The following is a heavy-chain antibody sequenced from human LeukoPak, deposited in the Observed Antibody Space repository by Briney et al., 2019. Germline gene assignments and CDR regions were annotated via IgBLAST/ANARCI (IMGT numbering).Heavy chain of an antibody. CDR3: ARDMSYYDSSGYYYGLFDY. Sequence: GGSLRLSCEASGFTFSRFWMHWVRQAPGEGLVWVSHITTGGRSTNYADSVRGRFTISRDNSKNTLYLQMNSLRAEDTAVYYCARDMSYYDSSGYYYGLFDYWGQGTLVTVSS. J-gene: IGHJ4*02. CDR1: GFTFSRFW. D-gene: IGHD3-22*01. CDR2: ITTGGRST. V-gene: IGHV3-74*01.